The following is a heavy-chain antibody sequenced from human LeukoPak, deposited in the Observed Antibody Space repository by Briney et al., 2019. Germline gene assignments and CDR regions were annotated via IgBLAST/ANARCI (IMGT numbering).Heavy chain of an antibody. V-gene: IGHV3-23*01. CDR1: GFTFSSYD. Sequence: PGGSLRLSCVASGFTFSSYDMSWVRRAPGKGLEWVSGNSGSGGSTNHADSVKGRFTISRDNSKNTLYLQMNSLRAEDTAVYYCAKATYYYDSSGRIGGYFDYWGQGTLVTVSS. CDR2: NSGSGGST. D-gene: IGHD3-22*01. J-gene: IGHJ4*02. CDR3: AKATYYYDSSGRIGGYFDY.